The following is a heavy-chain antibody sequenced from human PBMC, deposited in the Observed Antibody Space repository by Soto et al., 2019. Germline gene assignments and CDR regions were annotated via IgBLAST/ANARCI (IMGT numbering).Heavy chain of an antibody. D-gene: IGHD1-26*01. CDR1: GGSIRSSTSY. CDR3: ARGSRVKIPAATGRDYYYHGLDV. CDR2: FSLSGYT. J-gene: IGHJ6*02. Sequence: SETLSLTCGVSGGSIRSSTSYWGWIRQPPGKGLEWIGSFSLSGYTYYNPSLKSRVTISVDTSRNQFSLKVNSVTAADTAMYYCARGSRVKIPAATGRDYYYHGLDVWAQGTAVTVSS. V-gene: IGHV4-39*01.